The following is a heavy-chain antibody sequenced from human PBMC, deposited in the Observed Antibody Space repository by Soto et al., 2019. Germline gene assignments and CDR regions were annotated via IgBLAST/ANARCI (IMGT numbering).Heavy chain of an antibody. D-gene: IGHD3-22*01. J-gene: IGHJ1*01. CDR1: GFTFSSYG. CDR3: ARDSPQYYYDSSDWTEYFQH. V-gene: IGHV3-33*01. Sequence: QVQLVESGGGVVQPGRSLRLSCAASGFTFSSYGMHWVRQAPGKGLEWVAVIWYDGSNKYYADSVKGRFTISRDNSKNTLYLQMNSLRDEDTAVYYCARDSPQYYYDSSDWTEYFQHWGQGTLVTVSS. CDR2: IWYDGSNK.